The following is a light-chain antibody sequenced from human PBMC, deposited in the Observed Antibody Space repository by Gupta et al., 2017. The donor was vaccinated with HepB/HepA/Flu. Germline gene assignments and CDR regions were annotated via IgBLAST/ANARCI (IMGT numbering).Light chain of an antibody. CDR3: QQYGSSPRT. CDR2: DAS. J-gene: IGKJ4*01. Sequence: IVLTQSPATLSLSPGERASLSCGASQSISSNYLAWYQQKRGLARRLLISDASRRATGIPDRFSGSGSGTAFTLTISRLEPEDFAVYYCQQYGSSPRTFGGGTKVEIK. V-gene: IGKV3D-20*01. CDR1: QSISSNY.